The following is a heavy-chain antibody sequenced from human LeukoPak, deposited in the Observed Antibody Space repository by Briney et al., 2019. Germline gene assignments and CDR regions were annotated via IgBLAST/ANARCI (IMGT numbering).Heavy chain of an antibody. V-gene: IGHV4-39*01. CDR3: ARRGYCSSTSCYEYWFDP. J-gene: IGHJ5*02. CDR2: IYYSGST. Sequence: SETLSLTCTVSGGSISSSSYYWGWIRQPPGKGLEWIGIIYYSGSTYYNPSLKSRLTISVDTSKSQFSLKLSSVTATDTVVYYCARRGYCSSTSCYEYWFDPWGQGTLVTVSS. CDR1: GGSISSSSYY. D-gene: IGHD2-2*01.